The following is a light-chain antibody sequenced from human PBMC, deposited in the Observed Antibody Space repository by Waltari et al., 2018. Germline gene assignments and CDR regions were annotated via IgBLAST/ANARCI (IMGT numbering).Light chain of an antibody. V-gene: IGLV3-19*01. J-gene: IGLJ3*02. CDR2: GKT. CDR1: RLRSAY. Sequence: SSELTQDPAVSVAWGQTVRITCQGARLRSAYSRCYQQKPGQAPVLVIYGKTNRPSGIPDRFSGSTSRNTASLTITGAQAEDEADYYCFSRDSSGNLGVFGGGTKLTVL. CDR3: FSRDSSGNLGV.